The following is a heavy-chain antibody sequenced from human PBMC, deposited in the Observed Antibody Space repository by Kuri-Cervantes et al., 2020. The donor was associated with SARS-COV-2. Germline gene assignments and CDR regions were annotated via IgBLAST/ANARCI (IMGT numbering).Heavy chain of an antibody. J-gene: IGHJ6*02. V-gene: IGHV3-30*01. CDR3: ARDSRISSKYYYYYGMDA. Sequence: GGSLRLSCAASGFTFSNYALHWVRQAPGQGLEWVAVISYDGTNKYYADSMKGRFTISRDNSKHTLFLQMDSLRAEDTAVYYCARDSRISSKYYYYYGMDAWGQGTTVTVSS. D-gene: IGHD6-6*01. CDR2: ISYDGTNK. CDR1: GFTFSNYA.